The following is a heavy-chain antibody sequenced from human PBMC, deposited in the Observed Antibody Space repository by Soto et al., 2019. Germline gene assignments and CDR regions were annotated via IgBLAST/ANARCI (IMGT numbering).Heavy chain of an antibody. CDR2: ISYDGSNK. V-gene: IGHV3-30*04. CDR3: ARESATYYYDSSGYYPSPLGY. J-gene: IGHJ4*02. D-gene: IGHD3-22*01. CDR1: GFTFSSYA. Sequence: GGSLRLSCAASGFTFSSYAMHWVRQAPGKGLEWVAVISYDGSNKYYADSVKGRFTISRDNSKNTLYLQMNSLRAEDTAVYYGARESATYYYDSSGYYPSPLGYWGQGTLVTVSS.